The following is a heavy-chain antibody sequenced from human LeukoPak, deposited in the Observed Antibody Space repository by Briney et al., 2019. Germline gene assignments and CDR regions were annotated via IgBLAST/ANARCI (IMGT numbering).Heavy chain of an antibody. CDR1: GYTFTSYG. V-gene: IGHV1-18*01. CDR2: ISAYNGNT. D-gene: IGHD2-2*01. Sequence: GASVKVYCKASGYTFTSYGISWVRQAPGQGLEWMGWISAYNGNTNYAQKLQGRVTMTTDTSTSTAYMELRSLRSDDTAVYYCAREVRWRDCSSTSCYLYYYYGMDVWGQGTTVTVSS. J-gene: IGHJ6*02. CDR3: AREVRWRDCSSTSCYLYYYYGMDV.